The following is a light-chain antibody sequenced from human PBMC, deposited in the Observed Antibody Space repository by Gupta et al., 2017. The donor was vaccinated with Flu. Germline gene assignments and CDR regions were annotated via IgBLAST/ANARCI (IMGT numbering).Light chain of an antibody. CDR2: GAS. V-gene: IGKV3-20*01. Sequence: ERATLSCRARQRLTEKYLTWYQHKPDQAPRLLIFGASSRATGIPDSFSGSGSGTVFTLTITRLEPEDFAGYYCQHYVRPPRTFGQGTKVEIK. CDR1: QRLTEKY. CDR3: QHYVRPPRT. J-gene: IGKJ1*01.